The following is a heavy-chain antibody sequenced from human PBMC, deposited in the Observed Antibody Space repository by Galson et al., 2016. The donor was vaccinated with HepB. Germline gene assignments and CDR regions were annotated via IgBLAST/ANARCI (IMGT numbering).Heavy chain of an antibody. D-gene: IGHD1-1*01. CDR1: GFSFSSYA. CDR2: INQDGSEK. Sequence: SLRLSCAASGFSFSSYAMTWVRQAPGKGLEWVANINQDGSEKHYWDSVRGRFTISRDNAKNSLYLQMNSLRAEDTAVYFCARAYQYTLDYWGQGTLVTVSS. J-gene: IGHJ4*02. V-gene: IGHV3-7*04. CDR3: ARAYQYTLDY.